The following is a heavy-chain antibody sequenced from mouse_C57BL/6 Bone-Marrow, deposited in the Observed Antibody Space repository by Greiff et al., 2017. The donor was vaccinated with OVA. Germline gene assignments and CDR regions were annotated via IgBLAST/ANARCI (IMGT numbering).Heavy chain of an antibody. V-gene: IGHV5-6*02. CDR1: GFTFSSYG. CDR2: ISSGGSYT. J-gene: IGHJ4*01. Sequence: DVKLQESGGDLVKPGGSLKLSCAASGFTFSSYGMSWVRQTPDKRLEWVATISSGGSYTYYPDSVKGRFTISRDNAKNTLYLQMSSLKSEDTAMYYCARGGDYWGQGTSVTVSS. CDR3: ARGGDY.